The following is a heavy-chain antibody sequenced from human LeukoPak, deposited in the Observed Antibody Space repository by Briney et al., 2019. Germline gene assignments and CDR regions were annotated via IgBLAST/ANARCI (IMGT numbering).Heavy chain of an antibody. D-gene: IGHD6-19*01. CDR2: MNPNSGNT. J-gene: IGHJ4*02. CDR3: ARRVAGSGLAFDY. CDR1: GYTFTSCD. V-gene: IGHV1-8*01. Sequence: ASVKVSCKASGYTFTSCDINWVRQATGQGLEWMGWMNPNSGNTGYAQKFQGRVTMTRNTSISTAYMELSSLRSEDTAVYYCARRVAGSGLAFDYWGQGTLVTVSS.